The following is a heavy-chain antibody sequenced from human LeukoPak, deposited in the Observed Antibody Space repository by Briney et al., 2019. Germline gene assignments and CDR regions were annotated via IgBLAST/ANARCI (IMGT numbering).Heavy chain of an antibody. CDR2: ISYDGSNK. V-gene: IGHV3-30-3*01. D-gene: IGHD4-11*01. CDR1: RFTLNTFA. J-gene: IGHJ4*02. Sequence: GRSPRLACAASRFTLNTFALHCVRQAPGKGLEWVAVISYDGSNKYYADSVKGRFTISRDNSKNTLYLQMHSLRAEDTAVYYCARDPAYSNERGPGDYFEYWGRGTLVTVSS. CDR3: ARDPAYSNERGPGDYFEY.